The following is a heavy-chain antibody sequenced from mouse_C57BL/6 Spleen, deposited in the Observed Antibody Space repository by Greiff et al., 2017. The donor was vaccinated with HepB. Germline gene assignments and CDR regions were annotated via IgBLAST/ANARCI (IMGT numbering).Heavy chain of an antibody. CDR1: GYAFSSSW. CDR2: IYPGDGDT. V-gene: IGHV1-82*01. Sequence: VQLQQSGPELVKPGASVKISCKASGYAFSSSWMNWVKQRPGKGLEWIGRIYPGDGDTNYNGKFTGKATLTADKSSSTAYRQLSSLASEDSAVYCGASQGAGSSGAFDYWGQGTTLTVSS. D-gene: IGHD3-2*02. CDR3: ASQGAGSSGAFDY. J-gene: IGHJ2*01.